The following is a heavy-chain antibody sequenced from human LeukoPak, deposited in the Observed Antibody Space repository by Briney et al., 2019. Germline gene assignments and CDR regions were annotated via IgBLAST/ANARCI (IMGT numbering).Heavy chain of an antibody. CDR3: VTPTTVDTAAPAAFDI. CDR1: GFTVSSYA. J-gene: IGHJ3*02. CDR2: ISSNGGST. V-gene: IGHV3-64D*06. Sequence: PGGSLRLSCSASGFTVSSYAMHWVRQAPGKGLEYVSAISSNGGSTYYADSVKGRFTISRDNSKNTLYLQMSSLRAEDTAVYYCVTPTTVDTAAPAAFDIWGQGTMVTVSS. D-gene: IGHD5-18*01.